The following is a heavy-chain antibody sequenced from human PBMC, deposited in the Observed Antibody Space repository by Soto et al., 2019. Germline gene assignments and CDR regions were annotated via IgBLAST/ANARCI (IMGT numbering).Heavy chain of an antibody. J-gene: IGHJ6*02. CDR3: AKVSSDRGYYYYGMDV. CDR1: GFTFRTYG. D-gene: IGHD3-10*01. CDR2: ISYGGSEK. V-gene: IGHV3-30*18. Sequence: QVQLVESGGGVVQPGRSLRLSCAASGFTFRTYGMHWVRQAPGKGLEWVAVISYGGSEKYYADSAKGRFTISRDNSKNTLFLEMNSLRAEDTAVYYCAKVSSDRGYYYYGMDVWGQGTTVTVSS.